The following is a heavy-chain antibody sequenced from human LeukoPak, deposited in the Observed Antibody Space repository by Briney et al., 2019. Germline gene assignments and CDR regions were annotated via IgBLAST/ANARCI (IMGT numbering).Heavy chain of an antibody. V-gene: IGHV1-69*05. D-gene: IGHD1-26*01. CDR1: GGTFSSYA. CDR3: ARDKVGAKHRYDY. J-gene: IGHJ4*02. CDR2: IIPIFGTA. Sequence: SVKVSCKASGGTFSSYAISWVRQAPGQGLEWMGGIIPIFGTANYAQKFQGRVTITTDESTSTAYMELSSLRSEDTAVYYCARDKVGAKHRYDYWGQGTLVTVSS.